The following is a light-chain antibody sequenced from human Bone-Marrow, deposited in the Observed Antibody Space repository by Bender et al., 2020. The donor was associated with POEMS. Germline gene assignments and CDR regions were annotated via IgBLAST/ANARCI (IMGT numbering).Light chain of an antibody. CDR3: YAAGTYTWV. CDR2: DVS. V-gene: IGLV2-11*01. J-gene: IGLJ3*02. CDR1: SSDIGRYNY. Sequence: SALTQPPSASGSPGQSVTISCTGTSSDIGRYNYVSWYQHHPGKAPKLMIYDVSKRPSGVPDRFSASKSGNTASLTISGLQAEDEADYYCYAAGTYTWVFGGGTKLTVL.